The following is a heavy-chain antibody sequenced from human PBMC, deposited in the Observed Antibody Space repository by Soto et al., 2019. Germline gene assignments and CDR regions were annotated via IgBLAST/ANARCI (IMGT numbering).Heavy chain of an antibody. CDR2: ITFSGNTV. CDR3: ARVSWREKYGMDV. V-gene: IGHV3-11*01. Sequence: LGLSCAASGFTFSDSYMSWIRQAPGKGLEWISYITFSGNTVYYADSLKGRFTISRDNAKNSLYLQMNRLRAEDTAVYYCARVSWREKYGMDVWGQGTTVTVSS. CDR1: GFTFSDSY. J-gene: IGHJ6*02.